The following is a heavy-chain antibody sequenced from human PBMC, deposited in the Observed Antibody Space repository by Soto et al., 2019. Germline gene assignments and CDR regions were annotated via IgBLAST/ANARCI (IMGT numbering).Heavy chain of an antibody. D-gene: IGHD3-22*01. CDR2: ISGSGGST. V-gene: IGHV3-23*01. Sequence: EVQLLESGGGLVQPGGSLRLSCAASGFTFSSYAMSWVRQAPGKGLEWVSAISGSGGSTYYADSVKGRFTISRGNSKNTLYLQMNSLRAEDTAVYYCAKDLEGYYDRSGYYFDYWGQGTLVTVSS. CDR3: AKDLEGYYDRSGYYFDY. J-gene: IGHJ4*02. CDR1: GFTFSSYA.